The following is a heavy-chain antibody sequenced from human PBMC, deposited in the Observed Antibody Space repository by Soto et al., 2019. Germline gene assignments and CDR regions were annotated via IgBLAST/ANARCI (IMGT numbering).Heavy chain of an antibody. V-gene: IGHV3-74*01. CDR1: GFTFSSYW. J-gene: IGHJ4*02. CDR2: INSDGSST. Sequence: GGSLRLSSAASGFTFSSYWMHWVFQAPGKGLVWVSRINSDGSSTSYADSVKGRFTISRDNAKNTLYLQMNSLRAEDTAVYYCARDHQWLGQRYFDYWGQGTLVTVSS. D-gene: IGHD6-19*01. CDR3: ARDHQWLGQRYFDY.